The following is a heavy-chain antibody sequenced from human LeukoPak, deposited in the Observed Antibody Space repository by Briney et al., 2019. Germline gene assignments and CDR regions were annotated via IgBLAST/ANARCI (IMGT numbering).Heavy chain of an antibody. J-gene: IGHJ6*04. CDR1: GGTFSSYA. CDR2: IIPIFGTA. D-gene: IGHD1-1*01. V-gene: IGHV1-69*05. Sequence: ASVKVSCKASGGTFSSYAISWVRQARGQGLEWMGRIIPIFGTANYAQKFQGRVTITTDESTSTAYMELSSLRSEDTAVYYCARAPLERGRMDVWGKGTTVTVSS. CDR3: ARAPLERGRMDV.